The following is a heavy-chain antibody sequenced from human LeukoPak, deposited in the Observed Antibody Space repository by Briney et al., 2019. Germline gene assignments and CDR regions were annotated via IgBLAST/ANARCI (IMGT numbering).Heavy chain of an antibody. CDR1: GYTFTSYG. V-gene: IGHV1-69*13. D-gene: IGHD3-22*01. Sequence: SVKVSCKASGYTFTSYGISWVRQAPGQGLEWMGGIIPIFGTANYAQKFQGRVTITADESTSTAYMELSSLRSEDTAVYYCARVKPGSNSGYYFDAFDIWGQGTMVTVSS. CDR3: ARVKPGSNSGYYFDAFDI. J-gene: IGHJ3*02. CDR2: IIPIFGTA.